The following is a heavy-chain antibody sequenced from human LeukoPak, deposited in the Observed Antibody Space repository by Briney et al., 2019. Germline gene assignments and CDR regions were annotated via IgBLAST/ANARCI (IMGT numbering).Heavy chain of an antibody. CDR2: IYYDGST. J-gene: IGHJ5*02. Sequence: SSETLSLTCTVSGGSVSSSSYYWGWIRQPPGKGLEWIGTIYYDGSTYYNPSLKSRVTISVDTPKNQFSLKLSSVTAADTAVYYCARGGVGDYRTGFDPWGQGTLVTVSS. CDR3: ARGGVGDYRTGFDP. V-gene: IGHV4-39*07. D-gene: IGHD4-17*01. CDR1: GGSVSSSSYY.